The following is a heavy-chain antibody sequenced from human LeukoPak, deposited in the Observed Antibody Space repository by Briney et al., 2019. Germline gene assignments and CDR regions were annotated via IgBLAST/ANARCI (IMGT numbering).Heavy chain of an antibody. Sequence: GGSLRLSCAASGFTFSSYAMSWVRQAPGKGLEWVSAISGSGGTTYYAGSVKGRFTISRDNSKNTLYLQMNSLRAEDTAVYYCAKRPLLVDTEYYYTSGTPAYWGQGTLVTVSS. D-gene: IGHD3-10*01. CDR1: GFTFSSYA. V-gene: IGHV3-23*01. CDR3: AKRPLLVDTEYYYTSGTPAY. CDR2: ISGSGGTT. J-gene: IGHJ4*02.